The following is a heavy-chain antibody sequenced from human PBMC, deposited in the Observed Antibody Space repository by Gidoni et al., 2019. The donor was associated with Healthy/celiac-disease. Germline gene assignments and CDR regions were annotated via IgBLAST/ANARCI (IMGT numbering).Heavy chain of an antibody. D-gene: IGHD3-10*01. V-gene: IGHV3-33*01. J-gene: IGHJ3*02. CDR3: ARALGGPDAFDI. Sequence: QVQLVESGGGVVQPGRSLRLSCAASGFTFSSYGMHWVRQAPGKGLEWVAVIWYDGSNKYYADSVKGRFTISRDNSKNTLYLQMNSLRAEDTAVYYCARALGGPDAFDIWGQGTMVTVSS. CDR1: GFTFSSYG. CDR2: IWYDGSNK.